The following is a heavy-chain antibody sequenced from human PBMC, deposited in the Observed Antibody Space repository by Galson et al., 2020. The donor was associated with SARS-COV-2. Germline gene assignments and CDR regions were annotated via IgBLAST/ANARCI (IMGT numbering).Heavy chain of an antibody. Sequence: GESLKISCAASGLTFSNAWMSWVRQAPGKGLEWVGRIKSKTDGGTTDYAAPVKGRFTISRDDSKNTLYLQMNSLKTEDTAVYYCTTARTDIVVVPAAAHYYYYGMDVWGQGTTVTVSS. D-gene: IGHD2-2*01. J-gene: IGHJ6*02. V-gene: IGHV3-15*01. CDR2: IKSKTDGGTT. CDR3: TTARTDIVVVPAAAHYYYYGMDV. CDR1: GLTFSNAW.